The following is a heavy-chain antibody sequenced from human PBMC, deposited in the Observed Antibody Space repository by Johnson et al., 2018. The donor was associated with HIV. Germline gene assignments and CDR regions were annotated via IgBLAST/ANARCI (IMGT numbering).Heavy chain of an antibody. CDR1: GLTLRNAW. J-gene: IGHJ3*02. D-gene: IGHD1-14*01. CDR2: IKREVDGGTT. CDR3: ARGPKNPGLDAFDI. Sequence: VQLVESGGGLVTPGGSLRISCSGSGLTLRNAWMTWVRQAPGKGLEWVGHIKREVDGGTTDYTAPVKGRFTILRDDSKNILYLQMNSLKTEDTAVYYCARGPKNPGLDAFDIWGQGTVVTVSS. V-gene: IGHV3-15*01.